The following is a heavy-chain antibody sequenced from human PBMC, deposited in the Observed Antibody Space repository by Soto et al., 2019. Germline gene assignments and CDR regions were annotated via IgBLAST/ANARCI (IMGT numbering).Heavy chain of an antibody. D-gene: IGHD6-13*01. J-gene: IGHJ6*02. V-gene: IGHV4-59*08. CDR2: IYYSGST. CDR1: GGSISSYY. Sequence: PSETLSLTCAVSGGSISSYYWSWIRQPPGKGLEWIGYIYYSGSTNYNPSLKSRVTISVDTSKNQFSLKLSSVTAADTAVYYCARHSPKQLVYYYYGMDVWGQGTTVT. CDR3: ARHSPKQLVYYYYGMDV.